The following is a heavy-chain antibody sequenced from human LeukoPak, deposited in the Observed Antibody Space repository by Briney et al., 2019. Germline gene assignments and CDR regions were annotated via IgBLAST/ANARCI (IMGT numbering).Heavy chain of an antibody. J-gene: IGHJ4*02. V-gene: IGHV3-30*04. Sequence: GRSLRLSCAASGFTFSSYAMHWVRQAPGKGLEWVAVISYDGSNKYYADSVKGRFTISRDNSKSTLYLQMNSLRAEDTAVYYCARDSALPTWYYYGSGSFLDDYWGQGTLVTVSS. CDR1: GFTFSSYA. CDR3: ARDSALPTWYYYGSGSFLDDY. D-gene: IGHD3-10*01. CDR2: ISYDGSNK.